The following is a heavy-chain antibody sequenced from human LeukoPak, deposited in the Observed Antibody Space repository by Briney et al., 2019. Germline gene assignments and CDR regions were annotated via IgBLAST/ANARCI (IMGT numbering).Heavy chain of an antibody. V-gene: IGHV3-23*01. CDR1: GFPFSIYA. J-gene: IGHJ5*02. Sequence: TGGPLRLPCAASGFPFSIYAMRCPRDAPGRGLEGVSDISCSDGNTYYADSEKGRFTISRDNPKNTLYLQMNSLRAEDTGVYYCAKVSWYYYGSGSYSWFDPWGQGTLVTVSS. CDR2: ISCSDGNT. CDR3: AKVSWYYYGSGSYSWFDP. D-gene: IGHD3-10*01.